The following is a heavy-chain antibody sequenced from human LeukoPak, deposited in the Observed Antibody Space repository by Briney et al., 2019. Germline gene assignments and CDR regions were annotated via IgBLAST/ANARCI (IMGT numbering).Heavy chain of an antibody. D-gene: IGHD3-10*01. J-gene: IGHJ4*02. Sequence: GASVKVSCKASGGTFSSYAISWVRQAPGQGLEWMGWISAYNGNTNYAQKLQGRVTMTTDTSTSTAYMELRSLRSDDTAVYYCASTYGSGSYYIDYWGQGTLVTVSS. CDR3: ASTYGSGSYYIDY. CDR2: ISAYNGNT. V-gene: IGHV1-18*01. CDR1: GGTFSSYA.